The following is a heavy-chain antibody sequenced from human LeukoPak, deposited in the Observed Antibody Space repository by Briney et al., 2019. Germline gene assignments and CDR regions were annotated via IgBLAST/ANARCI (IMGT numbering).Heavy chain of an antibody. D-gene: IGHD2-21*02. V-gene: IGHV3-21*01. CDR2: ISSSSSYI. CDR1: GFTFSSYS. Sequence: GSLRLSCAASGFTFSSYSMNWVRQAPGKGLEWVSSISSSSSYIYYADSVKGRFTISRDNAKNSLYLQMNSLRAEDTAVYYCARDWAYCGGDCYLKEPDYFDYWGQGTLVTVSS. J-gene: IGHJ4*02. CDR3: ARDWAYCGGDCYLKEPDYFDY.